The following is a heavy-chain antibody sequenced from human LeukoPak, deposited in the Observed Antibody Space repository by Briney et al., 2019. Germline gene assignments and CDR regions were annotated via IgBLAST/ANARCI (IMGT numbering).Heavy chain of an antibody. CDR2: IVPIFGTA. D-gene: IGHD4-11*01. J-gene: IGHJ6*02. Sequence: SVKVSCKASGGTFSSYAISWVRQAPGQGLEWKGGIVPIFGTANYAQKFQGRVTITADESTSTAYMELSSLRSEDTAVYYCAREWALRVTLGYYYYGMDVWGQGTTVTVSS. CDR1: GGTFSSYA. V-gene: IGHV1-69*13. CDR3: AREWALRVTLGYYYYGMDV.